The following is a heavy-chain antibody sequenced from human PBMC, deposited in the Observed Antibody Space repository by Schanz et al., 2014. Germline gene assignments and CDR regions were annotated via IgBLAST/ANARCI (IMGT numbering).Heavy chain of an antibody. J-gene: IGHJ6*02. Sequence: QLQLVQSGAEVKKPGSSVKVSCKASGGTFSSFGINWVRQAPGQGLEWVGWISPYTGNTHYFDKMEGRVTMTTDTSTSTAYMELRSLRSDDTAVYYCARVQDDILTGSEYYYGMDVWGQGTTVTVSS. D-gene: IGHD3-9*01. CDR1: GGTFSSFG. CDR2: ISPYTGNT. CDR3: ARVQDDILTGSEYYYGMDV. V-gene: IGHV1-18*01.